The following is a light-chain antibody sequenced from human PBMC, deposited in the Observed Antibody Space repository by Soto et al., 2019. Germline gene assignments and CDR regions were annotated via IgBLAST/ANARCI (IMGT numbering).Light chain of an antibody. CDR3: QQRSNWPPEIT. J-gene: IGKJ5*01. V-gene: IGKV3-11*01. CDR1: QSVSSY. Sequence: EIVLTQSPATLSLSPGERATLSCRASQSVSSYLAWYQQKPGQAPRLLIYGASNRATGIPARFSGSGSGTDFTLTISSLEPEDFAVYYCQQRSNWPPEITFGQGTRLEIK. CDR2: GAS.